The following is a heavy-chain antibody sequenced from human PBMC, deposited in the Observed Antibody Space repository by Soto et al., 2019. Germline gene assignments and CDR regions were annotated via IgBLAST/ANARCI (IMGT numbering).Heavy chain of an antibody. V-gene: IGHV3-33*01. CDR3: ARERTFGDNKHNYMDV. CDR2: IWSDGSNE. Sequence: QVQLVESGGGVVQPGRSLRLSCAASEFTFSRHGMHWVRQAPGKGLQWVGVIWSDGSNEVYADSVKGRFIISGDNSKNILYLQMNSLRAEDTAVYYCARERTFGDNKHNYMDVWGTGITVTVSS. D-gene: IGHD3-10*01. J-gene: IGHJ6*03. CDR1: EFTFSRHG.